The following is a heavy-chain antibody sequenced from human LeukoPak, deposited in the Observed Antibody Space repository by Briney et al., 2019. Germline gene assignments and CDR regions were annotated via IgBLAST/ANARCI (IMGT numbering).Heavy chain of an antibody. V-gene: IGHV4-59*01. CDR3: ARGAVADY. Sequence: SETLSLTCTVSGGSINNYYWSWIRQPPGKGLEWIGNIYYSGSTNYNPSLKSRVTISVDTSKNQFSLKMSSVTAADTAVYYCARGAVADYWGQGTLVTVSS. CDR2: IYYSGST. J-gene: IGHJ4*02. CDR1: GGSINNYY. D-gene: IGHD6-19*01.